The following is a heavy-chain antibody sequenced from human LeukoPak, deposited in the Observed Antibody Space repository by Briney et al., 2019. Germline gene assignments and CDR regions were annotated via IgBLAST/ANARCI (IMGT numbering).Heavy chain of an antibody. V-gene: IGHV1-69*05. CDR2: IIPIFGTA. CDR1: GGTFSSYA. D-gene: IGHD3-22*01. J-gene: IGHJ4*02. CDR3: ARGFSIYYDSSGLDY. Sequence: SVKVSCKASGGTFSSYAISWVRQAPGQGLEWMGGIIPIFGTANYAQKFQGRVTITTDESTSTAYMELSSLRSEDTAVYYCARGFSIYYDSSGLDYWGQGTLVTVSS.